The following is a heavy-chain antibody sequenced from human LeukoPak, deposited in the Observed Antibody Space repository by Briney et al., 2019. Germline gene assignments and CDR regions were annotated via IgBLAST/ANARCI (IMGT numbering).Heavy chain of an antibody. CDR1: GFTFSSYA. CDR2: IRYDESNK. CDR3: ATMQWLEGVDWFDP. V-gene: IGHV3-30*02. Sequence: GGSLRLSCAASGFTFSSYAMSWVRQAPGKGLEWVAFIRYDESNKFYADSVKGRFTISRDNSKNILFLQMNSPRAEDTAVYYCATMQWLEGVDWFDPWGQGTLVTVSS. D-gene: IGHD6-19*01. J-gene: IGHJ5*02.